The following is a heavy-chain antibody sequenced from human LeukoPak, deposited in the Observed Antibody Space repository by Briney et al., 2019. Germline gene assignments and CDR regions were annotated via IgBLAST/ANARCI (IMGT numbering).Heavy chain of an antibody. D-gene: IGHD1-1*01. J-gene: IGHJ4*02. CDR2: IYHSGST. CDR1: GYSISSGYY. CDR3: ARGNWNDVVGYYFDY. V-gene: IGHV4-38-2*02. Sequence: SETLSLTCTVSGYSISSGYYWGWIRQPPGKGLEWIGSIYHSGSTYYNPSLKSRVTISVDTSKNQFSLKLSSVTAADTAVYYCARGNWNDVVGYYFDYWGQGTLVTVCS.